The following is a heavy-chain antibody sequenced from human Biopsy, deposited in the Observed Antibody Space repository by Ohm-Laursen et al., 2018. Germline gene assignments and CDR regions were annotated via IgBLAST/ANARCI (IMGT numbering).Heavy chain of an antibody. CDR2: IYYTGKT. CDR3: GRVWLWRGYGMDV. Sequence: GTLSLTCPVSGGSISDHYWSWLRQTPGKGLEWLGYIYYTGKTTYNPSLESRITISVDTSKNKFSLQLDSMTAADTAVYYCGRVWLWRGYGMDVWGQGTTVTVSS. D-gene: IGHD6-19*01. CDR1: GGSISDHY. V-gene: IGHV4-59*11. J-gene: IGHJ6*02.